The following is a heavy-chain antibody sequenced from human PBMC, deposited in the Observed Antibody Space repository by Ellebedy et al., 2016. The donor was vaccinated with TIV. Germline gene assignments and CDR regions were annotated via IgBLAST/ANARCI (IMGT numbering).Heavy chain of an antibody. J-gene: IGHJ4*02. Sequence: PGGSLRLSCTSSGFTFGDYAMSWFRQAPGKGLEWVGFIRNKVYGATTDYGASVKGRFSISRDDSKSIAYLQMNSLRTEDSAVYYCAKHTICAGDCLPDYWGQGTLVTVSS. CDR2: IRNKVYGATT. D-gene: IGHD2-21*02. V-gene: IGHV3-49*03. CDR3: AKHTICAGDCLPDY. CDR1: GFTFGDYA.